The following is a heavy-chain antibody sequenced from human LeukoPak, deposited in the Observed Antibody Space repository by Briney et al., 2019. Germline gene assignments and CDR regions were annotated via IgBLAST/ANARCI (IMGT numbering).Heavy chain of an antibody. J-gene: IGHJ4*02. CDR2: IRGDNGNT. CDR3: ARVDLLTGYYFFDY. CDR1: GYTFSNYG. D-gene: IGHD3-9*01. V-gene: IGHV1-18*01. Sequence: ASVKVSCKASGYTFSNYGISWVRQAPGQGLEWVGWIRGDNGNTNYAQKLQGRVTMTTDTSTSTAYMELRSLGSDETAVYYCARVDLLTGYYFFDYWGQGTLVTVSS.